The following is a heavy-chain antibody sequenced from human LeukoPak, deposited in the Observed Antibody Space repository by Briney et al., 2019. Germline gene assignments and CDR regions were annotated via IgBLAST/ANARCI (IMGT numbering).Heavy chain of an antibody. Sequence: PGGSLRLSCTASGFSVSSNFMSWVRQAPGKGLEWVSVLYSGANTYYADSVKGRFTISRDNSKNTLYLQMNSLRADDTAVYYCAKDPGIAGRPAFDFWGQGTLVTVSS. CDR1: GFSVSSNF. CDR3: AKDPGIAGRPAFDF. CDR2: LYSGANT. V-gene: IGHV3-53*01. D-gene: IGHD6-6*01. J-gene: IGHJ4*02.